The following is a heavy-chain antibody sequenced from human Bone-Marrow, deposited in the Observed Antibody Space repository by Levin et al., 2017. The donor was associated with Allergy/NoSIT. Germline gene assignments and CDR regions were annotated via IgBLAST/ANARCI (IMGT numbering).Heavy chain of an antibody. CDR1: GFTFSSNS. V-gene: IGHV3-21*01. Sequence: GGSLRLSCAASGFTFSSNSMNWVRQAPGKGLEWVSSISSRSNYIYYADSVKGQFTISRDNAKHSLYLQMNSLRVDDTAVYYCARDRAASAVAGPYYFDYWGQGTLVTVSS. D-gene: IGHD6-19*01. CDR2: ISSRSNYI. CDR3: ARDRAASAVAGPYYFDY. J-gene: IGHJ4*02.